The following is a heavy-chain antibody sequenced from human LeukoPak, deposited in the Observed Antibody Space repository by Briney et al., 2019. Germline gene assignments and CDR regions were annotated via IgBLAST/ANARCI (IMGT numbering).Heavy chain of an antibody. J-gene: IGHJ5*02. Sequence: GASAKVSCKASGGTFSSYAISWVRQAPGQGLERMGGIIPIFGTANYAQKFQGRVTITADESTSTAYMELSSLRSEDTAVYYCARDVVPAAIVNWFDPWGQGTLVTVSS. CDR2: IIPIFGTA. CDR3: ARDVVPAAIVNWFDP. D-gene: IGHD2-2*01. CDR1: GGTFSSYA. V-gene: IGHV1-69*13.